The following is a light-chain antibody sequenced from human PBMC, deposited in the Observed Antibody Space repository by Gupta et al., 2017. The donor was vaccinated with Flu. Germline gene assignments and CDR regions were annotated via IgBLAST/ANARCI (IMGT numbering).Light chain of an antibody. CDR3: CADAGSSTYV. CDR1: STDVGSYNI. J-gene: IGLJ1*01. Sequence: ITISWTGTSTDVGSYNIVSCHQQQPDKSHNLMVYEGSKRPAVVATRFSGSKSGNTTSLTISGHEEEDEADYYGCADAGSSTYVFGTGTKLTVL. CDR2: EGS. V-gene: IGLV2-23*01.